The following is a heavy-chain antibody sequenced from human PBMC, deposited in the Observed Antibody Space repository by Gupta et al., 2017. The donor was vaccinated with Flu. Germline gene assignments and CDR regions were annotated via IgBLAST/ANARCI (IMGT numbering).Heavy chain of an antibody. CDR2: VGAGGDRT. V-gene: IGHV3-23*01. CDR3: AKDRSGNPAIDY. CDR1: GLTFSDYA. Sequence: EVQLLESGGGVVQPGESLRLSCVVSGLTFSDYAMTWVRQAPGKGLEWLSTVGAGGDRTYYADSVMGRFITSRDNSKNTIYLQMNSLTGDDTAVYYCAKDRSGNPAIDYWGQGALVTVSA. J-gene: IGHJ4*02. D-gene: IGHD6-13*01.